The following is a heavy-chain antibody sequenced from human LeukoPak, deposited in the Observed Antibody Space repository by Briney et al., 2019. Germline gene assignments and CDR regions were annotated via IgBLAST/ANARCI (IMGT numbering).Heavy chain of an antibody. Sequence: RASVKVSCKASGYTFTGYYMHWVRQAPGQGLEWMGWINPNSGGTNYAQKFQGRVTMTRDTSISTAYMELSRLRSDDTAVYYCARSSEIVVVTLEYFQHWGQGTLVTVSS. CDR3: ARSSEIVVVTLEYFQH. CDR2: INPNSGGT. D-gene: IGHD3-22*01. CDR1: GYTFTGYY. V-gene: IGHV1-2*02. J-gene: IGHJ1*01.